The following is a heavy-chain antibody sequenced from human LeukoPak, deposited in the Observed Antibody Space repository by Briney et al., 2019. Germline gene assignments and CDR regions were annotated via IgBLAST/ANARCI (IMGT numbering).Heavy chain of an antibody. D-gene: IGHD3-10*01. CDR3: ARALITMVRGPPDY. CDR1: GGSISSYY. V-gene: IGHV4-59*12. CDR2: IYYSEST. J-gene: IGHJ4*02. Sequence: PSETLSLTCSVSGGSISSYYWSWIRQPPGQGLEWIGYIYYSESTYYNPSLKSRVTISVDTSKNQFSLKLSSVTAADTAVYYCARALITMVRGPPDYWGQGTLVTVSS.